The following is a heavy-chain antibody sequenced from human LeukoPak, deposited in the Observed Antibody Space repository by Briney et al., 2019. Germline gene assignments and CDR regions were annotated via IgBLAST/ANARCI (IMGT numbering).Heavy chain of an antibody. Sequence: KPSETLSLTCAVSGGSISSGGYSWSWIRQPPGKGLEWIGYIYHSGSTNYNPSLKSRVTISVDTSKNQFSLKLGSVTAADTAVYYCARQVSGWPTGRYFQHWGQGTLVTVSS. CDR3: ARQVSGWPTGRYFQH. D-gene: IGHD6-19*01. CDR1: GGSISSGGYS. J-gene: IGHJ1*01. V-gene: IGHV4-30-2*01. CDR2: IYHSGST.